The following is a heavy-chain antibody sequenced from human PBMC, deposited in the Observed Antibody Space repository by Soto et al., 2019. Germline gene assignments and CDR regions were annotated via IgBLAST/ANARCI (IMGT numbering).Heavy chain of an antibody. Sequence: QLQLQESGPGLVKPSETLSLTCTVSGGSISSSSYYWGWIRQPPGKGLKWIGSIYYSGSTYYNPSLKSRVTISVDTSKNQFSLKLSSVTAADTAVYYCARLSLYSSSGIRFDPWGQGTLVTVSS. D-gene: IGHD6-6*01. CDR1: GGSISSSSYY. CDR2: IYYSGST. CDR3: ARLSLYSSSGIRFDP. J-gene: IGHJ5*02. V-gene: IGHV4-39*01.